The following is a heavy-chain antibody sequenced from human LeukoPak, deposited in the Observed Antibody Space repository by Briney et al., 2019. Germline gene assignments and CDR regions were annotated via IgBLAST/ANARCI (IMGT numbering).Heavy chain of an antibody. CDR3: AREGRGDIVVVPAAMGGAYFDY. Sequence: PSETLSLTCTVSGGSISRGGYDGSWIRQHPGKGLEWIGYIYYSGSTYYNPSLKSRVTISVDTSKNQFSLKLSSVTAADTAVYYCAREGRGDIVVVPAAMGGAYFDYWGQGTLVTVSS. J-gene: IGHJ4*02. CDR2: IYYSGST. CDR1: GGSISRGGYD. D-gene: IGHD2-2*01. V-gene: IGHV4-31*03.